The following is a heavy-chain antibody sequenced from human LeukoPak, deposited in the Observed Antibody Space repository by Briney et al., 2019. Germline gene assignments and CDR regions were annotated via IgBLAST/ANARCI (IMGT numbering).Heavy chain of an antibody. CDR2: INPNGGGT. D-gene: IGHD2-15*01. V-gene: IGHV1-2*02. CDR1: GYTFPGYY. CDR3: ARVGYCSGGTCPYYFDL. Sequence: GASVKVSCKASGYTFPGYYMHWVRQAPGQGLEWMGWINPNGGGTSYAQKFQGRVTMTRDTSISTAYMELSSLRSDDTAAYYCARVGYCSGGTCPYYFDLWGQGTLVTVSS. J-gene: IGHJ4*02.